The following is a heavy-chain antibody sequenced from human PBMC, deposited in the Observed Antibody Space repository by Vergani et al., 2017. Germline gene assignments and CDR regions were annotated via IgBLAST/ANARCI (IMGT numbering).Heavy chain of an antibody. D-gene: IGHD3-3*01. CDR2: ISYDGSNK. V-gene: IGHV3-30*18. CDR1: GFTFSSYG. CDR3: AKDKSGYYTYYYYMDV. J-gene: IGHJ6*03. Sequence: VQLVESGGGLVKPGGSLRLSCAASGFTFSSYGMHWVRQAPGKGLEWVALISYDGSNKYYADSVKGRFTISRDNSKNTLYLQMKSLRAEDTAVYYCAKDKSGYYTYYYYMDVWGKGTTVTVSS.